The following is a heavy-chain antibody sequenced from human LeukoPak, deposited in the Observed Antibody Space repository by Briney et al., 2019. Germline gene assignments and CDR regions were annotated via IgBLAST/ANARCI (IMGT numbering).Heavy chain of an antibody. CDR3: AKPLEY. Sequence: GGSPRLSCAASGFTFSNYAMSWVRQAPGKGLEWVSTINAGRGSTYYADSVKGRFTISRDNSKNTLYLQMNSLRAEDTAVYYCAKPLEYWGQGTLVTVSS. CDR2: INAGRGST. V-gene: IGHV3-23*01. CDR1: GFTFSNYA. J-gene: IGHJ4*02.